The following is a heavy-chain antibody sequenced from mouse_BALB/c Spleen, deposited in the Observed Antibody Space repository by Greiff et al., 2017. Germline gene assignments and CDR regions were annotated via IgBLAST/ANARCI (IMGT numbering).Heavy chain of an antibody. CDR1: GFSLTSYG. J-gene: IGHJ4*01. Sequence: QVQLKESGPGLVQPSQSLSITCTVSGFSLTSYGVHWVRQSPGKGLEWLGVIWSGGSTDYNAAFISRLSISKDNSKSQVFFKMNSLQANDTAIYYCASHDYDVGDYAMDYWGQGTSVTVSS. V-gene: IGHV2-2*02. CDR2: IWSGGST. D-gene: IGHD2-4*01. CDR3: ASHDYDVGDYAMDY.